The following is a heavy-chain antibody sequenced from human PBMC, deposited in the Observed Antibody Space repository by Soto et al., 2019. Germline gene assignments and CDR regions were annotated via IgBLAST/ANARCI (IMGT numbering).Heavy chain of an antibody. CDR2: IRSKAYGGTT. D-gene: IGHD3-9*01. Sequence: GGSLRLSCTASGFTFGDYAMSWFRQAPGKGLEWVGFIRSKAYGGTTEYAASVKGRFTISRDDSKSIAYLQMNSLKTEDTAVYYCTRLQLRYFDWSPPSAEYFQHWGQGTLVTVSS. J-gene: IGHJ1*01. CDR3: TRLQLRYFDWSPPSAEYFQH. V-gene: IGHV3-49*03. CDR1: GFTFGDYA.